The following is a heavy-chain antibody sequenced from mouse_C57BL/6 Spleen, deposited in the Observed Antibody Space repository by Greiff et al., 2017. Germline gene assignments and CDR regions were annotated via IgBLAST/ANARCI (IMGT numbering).Heavy chain of an antibody. D-gene: IGHD2-2*01. CDR2: ISPNYGTT. CDR3: ARDGYDSDYDAMDY. V-gene: IGHV1-39*01. Sequence: EVQLHQSGPGLVKPGASVKISCKASGYSFTDYNMYWVKQSHGKSLEWIGVISPNYGTTSYNQKFKGKSTLTVDKSSSTAYLQLNSLTSEDSAVYYCARDGYDSDYDAMDYWGQGTSVTVSS. J-gene: IGHJ4*01. CDR1: GYSFTDYN.